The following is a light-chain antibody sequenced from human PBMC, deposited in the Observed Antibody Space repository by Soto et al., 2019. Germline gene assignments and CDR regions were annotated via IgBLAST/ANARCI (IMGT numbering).Light chain of an antibody. CDR3: QQSYSTPYT. CDR1: QSISSY. CDR2: AES. J-gene: IGKJ2*01. Sequence: DIQMTQSPSSLSASVGDRVTITCRASQSISSYLNWYQQKPGKAPKLLIYAESSLQSGVPSRFSGSRYGTDFTLTISSLQPEDFATYYCQQSYSTPYTFGQGTKLEIK. V-gene: IGKV1-39*01.